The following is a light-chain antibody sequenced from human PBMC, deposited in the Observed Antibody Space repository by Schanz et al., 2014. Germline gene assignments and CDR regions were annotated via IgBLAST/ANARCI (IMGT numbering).Light chain of an antibody. J-gene: IGKJ4*01. CDR1: QTISTW. V-gene: IGKV1-5*03. CDR2: KSS. CDR3: QKYSSAPLT. Sequence: DIQMTQSPSTLSTSVGDRVIITCRASQTISTWLAWYQQKPGKAPKLLIYKSSTLESGVPSRFSGSGSGTEFTLTISSLQPDDFATYYCQKYSSAPLTFGGGTKVEIK.